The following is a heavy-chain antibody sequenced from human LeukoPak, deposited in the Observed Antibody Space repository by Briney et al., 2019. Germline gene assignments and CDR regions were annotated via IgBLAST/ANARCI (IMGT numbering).Heavy chain of an antibody. CDR2: FDPEDGET. Sequence: ASVKVSCKVSGYTLTELSMHWVRQAPGKGLEWMGGFDPEDGETIYAQKFKGRVTMTEDTSTDTAYMELSSLRSEDTAVYYCATDREEVGAFDYWGQGTLVTVSS. J-gene: IGHJ4*02. V-gene: IGHV1-24*01. CDR1: GYTLTELS. D-gene: IGHD1-26*01. CDR3: ATDREEVGAFDY.